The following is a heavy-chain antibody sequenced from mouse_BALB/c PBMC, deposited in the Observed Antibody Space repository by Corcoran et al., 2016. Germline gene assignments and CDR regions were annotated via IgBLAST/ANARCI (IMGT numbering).Heavy chain of an antibody. CDR1: GFPITSGYY. Sequence: QMQLQESRPGLVKPSQSLFLACSITGFPITSGYYWIWIRQSPGKPLEWMGYITHSGETFYNPSLQSPISITRETSKNQFFLQLNSVTTEDTAMYYCAGDYYGYWYFDVWGAGTTVTVSS. CDR3: AGDYYGYWYFDV. D-gene: IGHD1-1*01. CDR2: ITHSGET. V-gene: IGHV12-3*02. J-gene: IGHJ1*01.